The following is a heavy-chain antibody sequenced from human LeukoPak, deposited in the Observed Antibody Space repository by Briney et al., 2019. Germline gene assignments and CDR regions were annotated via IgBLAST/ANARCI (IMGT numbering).Heavy chain of an antibody. CDR1: GVSISSRNW. CDR2: IYHSGTT. J-gene: IGHJ3*02. V-gene: IGHV4-4*02. D-gene: IGHD3-10*01. CDR3: AREGSGSGDAFDI. Sequence: PSETLSLTCAVSGVSISSRNWWSWVRQPPGKGLEWIGEIYHSGTTNYNPSLKSRVTMSLDESKNQFSLILTSVTAADTAVYFCAREGSGSGDAFDIWGQGTMVTVSS.